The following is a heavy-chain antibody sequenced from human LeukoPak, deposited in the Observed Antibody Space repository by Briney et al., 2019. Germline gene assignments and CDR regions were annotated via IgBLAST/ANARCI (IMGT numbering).Heavy chain of an antibody. J-gene: IGHJ4*02. D-gene: IGHD6-13*01. CDR3: ARVGVSSSHDY. CDR2: IYTSGST. Sequence: SETLSLTCAVYGGSFSGYYWSWIRQPAGKGLEWIGRIYTSGSTNYNPSLKSRVTMSVDTSKNQFSLKLSSVTAADTAVYYCARVGVSSSHDYWGQGTLVTVSS. CDR1: GGSFSGYY. V-gene: IGHV4-59*10.